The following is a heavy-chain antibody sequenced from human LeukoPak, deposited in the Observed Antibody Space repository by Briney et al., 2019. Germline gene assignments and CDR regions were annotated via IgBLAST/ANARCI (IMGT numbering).Heavy chain of an antibody. D-gene: IGHD1-26*01. CDR1: GYTFTGYY. Sequence: PWASVKVSCKASGYTFTGYYMHWVRQAPGQGLEWMGGIIPIFGTANYAQKFQGRVTITADESTSTAYMELSRLRSDDTAVYYCARGGGGATDFDYWGQGTLVTVSS. CDR2: IIPIFGTA. J-gene: IGHJ4*02. CDR3: ARGGGGATDFDY. V-gene: IGHV1-69*13.